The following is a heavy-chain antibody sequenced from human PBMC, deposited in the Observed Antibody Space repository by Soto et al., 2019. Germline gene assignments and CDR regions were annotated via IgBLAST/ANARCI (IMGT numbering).Heavy chain of an antibody. D-gene: IGHD2-8*01. CDR2: IYYSGST. J-gene: IGHJ4*02. CDR3: ACCMKYDDY. V-gene: IGHV4-31*03. Sequence: PSETLSLPCTVSGGSISRGGYYWSWIRQHPGKGLEWIGYIYYSGSTYYNPSLMSRVTISVYTSKNQLSLNLSSVTAADTAVYYCACCMKYDDYWGQVTRGTVVS. CDR1: GGSISRGGYY.